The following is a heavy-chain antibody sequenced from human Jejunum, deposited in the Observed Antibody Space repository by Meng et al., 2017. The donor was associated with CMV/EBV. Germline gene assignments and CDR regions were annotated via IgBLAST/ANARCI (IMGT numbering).Heavy chain of an antibody. CDR1: GFSFSSHG. Sequence: LSCRTSGFSFSSHGMHWVRQAPGEGLEWVAFISHDETYKHYSDSVRGRFTLSRDNSRNTLYLQMNSVKVADTAVYYCARDQFYYFDYWGQGTLVTVSS. CDR3: ARDQFYYFDY. J-gene: IGHJ4*02. CDR2: ISHDETYK. D-gene: IGHD5-24*01. V-gene: IGHV3-30*02.